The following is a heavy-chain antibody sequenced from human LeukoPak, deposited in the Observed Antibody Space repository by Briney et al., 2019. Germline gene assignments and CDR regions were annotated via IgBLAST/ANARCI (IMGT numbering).Heavy chain of an antibody. V-gene: IGHV1-2*02. CDR1: GYTFTDQY. J-gene: IGHJ5*02. Sequence: ASVKVSCKASGYTFTDQYMHWVRQAPGQGLEWMGWINPNSGSTNYAQKFQGRVTMTRDTSISTAYMELYRLTSDDTAMYYCTRNGRGLIWFDPWGQGTLVTVSS. CDR2: INPNSGST. D-gene: IGHD3-10*02. CDR3: TRNGRGLIWFDP.